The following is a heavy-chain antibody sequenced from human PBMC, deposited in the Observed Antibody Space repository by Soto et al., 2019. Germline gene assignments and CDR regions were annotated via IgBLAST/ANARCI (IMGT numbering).Heavy chain of an antibody. V-gene: IGHV4-39*07. CDR2: IHYNGST. J-gene: IGHJ6*03. Sequence: ASETLSLTCTVSGGSISSSSYYWGWIRQPPGKGLEWIGSIHYNGSTYYNPSLKSRVTISVDTSKNHFSLRLSSVTAADTAVYYCARDRDACSGGNCYYMDVWGKGTTVTVSS. CDR1: GGSISSSSYY. D-gene: IGHD2-15*01. CDR3: ARDRDACSGGNCYYMDV.